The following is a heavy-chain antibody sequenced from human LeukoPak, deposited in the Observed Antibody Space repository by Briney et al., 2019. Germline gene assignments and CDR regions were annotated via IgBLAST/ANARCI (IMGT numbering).Heavy chain of an antibody. Sequence: GGSLRLSCAASGFTFSSYAMSWVRQAPGKGLEWVSAISGSGGSIYYADSVKGRFTISRDNSKNTLYLQMNSLRAEDTAVYYCAKDSSKLYYYYGMDVWGQGTTVTVSS. D-gene: IGHD6-13*01. CDR3: AKDSSKLYYYYGMDV. V-gene: IGHV3-23*01. J-gene: IGHJ6*02. CDR2: ISGSGGSI. CDR1: GFTFSSYA.